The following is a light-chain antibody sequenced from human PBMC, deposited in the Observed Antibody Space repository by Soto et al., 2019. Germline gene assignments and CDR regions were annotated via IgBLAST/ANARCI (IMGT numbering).Light chain of an antibody. V-gene: IGKV1-33*01. Sequence: DIQMTQSPSSLSASVGDRVTITCQASQDISNYLNWYQQKPGKAPKLLIYDASNLETGVPSRFSGSGSGTELILTISSLQPEDFATYYCQQYDSYSWTFGQLTTVDI. J-gene: IGKJ1*01. CDR2: DAS. CDR3: QQYDSYSWT. CDR1: QDISNY.